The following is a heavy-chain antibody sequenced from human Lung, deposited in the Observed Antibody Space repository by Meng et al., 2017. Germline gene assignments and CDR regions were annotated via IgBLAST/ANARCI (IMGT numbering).Heavy chain of an antibody. CDR1: GDSVSSCGYY. CDR3: ARGGTVVNLGY. Sequence: QVQLQEAGPGLVRPSETQYLPCTVSGDSVSSCGYYLSWIRQPPGKGLEWIGYVYFSGSTNYNPSLKRRVTISLDTSKNQFSLKLNSVTAADTAVYYCARGGTVVNLGYWGPGTLVTVSS. D-gene: IGHD4-23*01. CDR2: VYFSGST. V-gene: IGHV4-61*08. J-gene: IGHJ4*02.